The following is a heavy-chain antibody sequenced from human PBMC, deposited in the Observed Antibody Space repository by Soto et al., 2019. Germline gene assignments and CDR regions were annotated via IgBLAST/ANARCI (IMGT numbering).Heavy chain of an antibody. CDR3: AGGGSTCWFYLDF. Sequence: PVGSLRLSCAASGFTFKSYAMNWVRQAPGKGLEWVASTPGSGGSSYYADSVKGRFTISRDNSKNTLYLDLNSLKDEDTAMYYCAGGGSTCWFYLDFWGQGTQVTVTS. V-gene: IGHV3-23*01. CDR1: GFTFKSYA. CDR2: TPGSGGSS. D-gene: IGHD3-16*01. J-gene: IGHJ4*02.